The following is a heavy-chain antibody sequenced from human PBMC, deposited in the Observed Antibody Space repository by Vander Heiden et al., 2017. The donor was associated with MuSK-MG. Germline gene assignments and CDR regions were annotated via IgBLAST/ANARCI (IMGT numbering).Heavy chain of an antibody. CDR2: ISGYKGKT. CDR1: GYSFTSSG. V-gene: IGHV1-18*04. D-gene: IGHD5-12*01. J-gene: IGHJ5*02. Sequence: QVQLVQSGAEVKKPGASVKVSCTASGYSFTSSGISWVRQAPGQGLEWMGWISGYKGKTKYAQKVQGRVTVTTDTSTSTAYMELRSLRSDDTAVYYCARDQGYANWFDPWGQGTLVTVSS. CDR3: ARDQGYANWFDP.